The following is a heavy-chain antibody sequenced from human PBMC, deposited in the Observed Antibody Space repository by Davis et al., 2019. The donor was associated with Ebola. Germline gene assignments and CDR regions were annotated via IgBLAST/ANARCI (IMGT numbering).Heavy chain of an antibody. CDR2: ISYDGWNT. J-gene: IGHJ4*02. Sequence: GGSLRLSCAASGFSFRRYGMHWVRQTPGKGLEWVALISYDGWNTYYADSVKGRFTISRDNSKNTLFLQMDRLRPEDTAVYYCAKDGDYDSGTFDYWGQGTLVTVSS. D-gene: IGHD3-22*01. CDR3: AKDGDYDSGTFDY. V-gene: IGHV3-30*18. CDR1: GFSFRRYG.